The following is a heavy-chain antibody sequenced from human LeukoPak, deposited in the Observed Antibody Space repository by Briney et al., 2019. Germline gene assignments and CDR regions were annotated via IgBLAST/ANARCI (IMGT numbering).Heavy chain of an antibody. CDR2: SGGTSGST. V-gene: IGHV3-23*01. J-gene: IGHJ4*02. CDR1: GFTFSSYA. CDR3: AKPPEDILTGYYLY. Sequence: GGSLRLSCATSGFTFSSYAMSWVRQAPGKGLEWVSGSGGTSGSTIDADSVKGRFTISRDFSKNTLYLQMNSLRVEDTAVYYCAKPPEDILTGYYLYWGQGTLVTVSS. D-gene: IGHD3-9*01.